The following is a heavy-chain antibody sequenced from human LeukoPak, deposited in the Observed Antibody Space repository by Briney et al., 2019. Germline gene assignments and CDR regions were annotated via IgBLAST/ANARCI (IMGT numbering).Heavy chain of an antibody. CDR1: GFTFSTKS. CDR2: ISSSGSTI. D-gene: IGHD6-13*01. Sequence: GGSLRLSCAVSGFTFSTKSMNWVRQAPGKGLEWVSYISSSGSTIFYADSVRGRFTISRDNAKNSLYLQMNSLRAEDTAVYYCVREGIAAAGDFDYWGQGSLVTVSS. J-gene: IGHJ4*02. V-gene: IGHV3-48*04. CDR3: VREGIAAAGDFDY.